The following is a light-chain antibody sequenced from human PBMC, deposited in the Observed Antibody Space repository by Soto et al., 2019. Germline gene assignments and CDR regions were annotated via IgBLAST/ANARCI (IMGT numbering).Light chain of an antibody. CDR2: EVS. V-gene: IGLV2-8*01. CDR1: SGDVGGYNY. CDR3: SSYAGSNNYV. Sequence: QSALTQPPSASGSPGQSVTISCTATSGDVGGYNYVSWYQQHPGKAPKLMIYEVSKRPSGVPDRFSGSKSGNTASLTVSGXXXXXXXXXXCSSYAGSNNYVFGTGTKLTVL. J-gene: IGLJ1*01.